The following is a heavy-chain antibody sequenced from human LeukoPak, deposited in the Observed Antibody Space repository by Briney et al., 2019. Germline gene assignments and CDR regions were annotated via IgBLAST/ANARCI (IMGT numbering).Heavy chain of an antibody. J-gene: IGHJ4*02. V-gene: IGHV2-5*01. CDR1: GFSLSTSGVG. CDR3: ARVKPGYSSSWYYFDY. Sequence: KESGPTLVKPTQTLTLTCTFSGFSLSTSGVGVGWIRQPPGKALEWLALIYWNDDKRYSPSLKSRLTITKDTSKNQVVLTMTNMDPVDTATYYCARVKPGYSSSWYYFDYWGQGTLVTVS. D-gene: IGHD6-13*01. CDR2: IYWNDDK.